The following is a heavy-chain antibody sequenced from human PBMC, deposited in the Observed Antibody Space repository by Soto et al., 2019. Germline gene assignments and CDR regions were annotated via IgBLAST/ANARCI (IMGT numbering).Heavy chain of an antibody. V-gene: IGHV1-46*01. CDR2: INPYDGSS. J-gene: IGHJ4*02. Sequence: GASVKVSCEASGYTFAKYYIHWVRQAPGQGLEWMGIINPYDGSSTYSQKFRGRVTMTRATSTSKVYMDVSSLRYEDTAVYFCARERRDGTVGAITSKYYLDYRRKGSLVTVSS. CDR1: GYTFAKYY. CDR3: ARERRDGTVGAITSKYYLDY. D-gene: IGHD3-16*01.